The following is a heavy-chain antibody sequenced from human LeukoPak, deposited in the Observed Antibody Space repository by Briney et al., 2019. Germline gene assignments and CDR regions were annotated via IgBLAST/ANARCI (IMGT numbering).Heavy chain of an antibody. CDR1: GGSISSSSYY. Sequence: SETLSLTCTVSGGSISSSSYYWGWIRQPPGKGLEWIGSIYYSGSTYYNPSLKSRVTISVDTSKNQFSLKLSSVTAADTAVYYCARYGKHFWSGYSSDYWGQGTLVTVSS. CDR3: ARYGKHFWSGYSSDY. D-gene: IGHD3-3*01. CDR2: IYYSGST. J-gene: IGHJ4*02. V-gene: IGHV4-39*01.